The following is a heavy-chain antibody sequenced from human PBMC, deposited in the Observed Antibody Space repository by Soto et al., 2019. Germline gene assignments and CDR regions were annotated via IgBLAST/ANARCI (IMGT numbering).Heavy chain of an antibody. J-gene: IGHJ4*02. D-gene: IGHD3-10*01. CDR1: GFTFSSYA. CDR2: ISYDGSNK. V-gene: IGHV3-30-3*01. Sequence: GGSLRLSCAASGFTFSSYAMHWVRQAPGKGLEWVAVISYDGSNKYYADSVKGRFTISRDNAKNSLYLQMNSLRAEDTAVYYCARVDYYGSGSYPLGYWGQGTLVTVSS. CDR3: ARVDYYGSGSYPLGY.